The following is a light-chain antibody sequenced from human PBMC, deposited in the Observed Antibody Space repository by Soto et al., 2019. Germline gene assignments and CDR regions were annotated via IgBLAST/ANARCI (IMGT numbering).Light chain of an antibody. Sequence: QSVLTQSASVSGSPGQSITISCTGTSSNVGSYNLVSWYQQHPGKAPKLMIYEGSQRPSGVSNRFSGSKSDNTASLTISGLQAEDEADYYCCSYAGSSTWVFGGGTKLTVL. CDR2: EGS. J-gene: IGLJ3*02. V-gene: IGLV2-23*01. CDR1: SSNVGSYNL. CDR3: CSYAGSSTWV.